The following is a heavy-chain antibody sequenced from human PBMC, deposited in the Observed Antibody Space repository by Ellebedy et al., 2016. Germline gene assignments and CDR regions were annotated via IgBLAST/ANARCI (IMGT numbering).Heavy chain of an antibody. V-gene: IGHV4-39*07. CDR1: GGSIPISSYY. CDR3: AATTSTGTLYFDL. Sequence: SETLSLXCTVSGGSIPISSYYWGWVCQPPGKGLEWIGSIDYTGSTYYNPSLKSRVTISGDTSKNQFSLRLSSVTAADTAVYYCAATTSTGTLYFDLWGRGTLVTVSS. CDR2: IDYTGST. J-gene: IGHJ2*01. D-gene: IGHD1-7*01.